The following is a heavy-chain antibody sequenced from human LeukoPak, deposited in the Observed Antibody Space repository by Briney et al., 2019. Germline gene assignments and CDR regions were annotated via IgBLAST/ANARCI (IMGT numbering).Heavy chain of an antibody. CDR1: GYTFTGYY. Sequence: ASVKVSCKASGYTFTGYYMHWVRQAPGQGLEWMGWINPNRSGTYYAHKVQGRVTITRDTSNNTPYLELNRLRSDDTAVYYCGGGLRGYSDYWGRGTLVTVSS. D-gene: IGHD5-18*01. J-gene: IGHJ4*02. V-gene: IGHV1-2*02. CDR3: GGGLRGYSDY. CDR2: INPNRSGT.